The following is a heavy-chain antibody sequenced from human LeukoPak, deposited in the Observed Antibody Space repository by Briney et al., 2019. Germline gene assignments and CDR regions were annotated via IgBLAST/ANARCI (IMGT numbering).Heavy chain of an antibody. J-gene: IGHJ4*02. D-gene: IGHD6-19*01. CDR2: ISWNSGSI. CDR3: AKDTSYSSGDFDY. Sequence: PGGSLRLSCAASGFTFDDYAMPWVRQAPGKGLEWVSGISWNSGSIGYADSVKGRFTISRDNAKNSLYLQMNSLRAEDTALYYCAKDTSYSSGDFDYWGQGTLVTVSS. CDR1: GFTFDDYA. V-gene: IGHV3-9*01.